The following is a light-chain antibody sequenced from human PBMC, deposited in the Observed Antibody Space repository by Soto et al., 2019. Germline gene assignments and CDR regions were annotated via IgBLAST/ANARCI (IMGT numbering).Light chain of an antibody. CDR2: GAS. V-gene: IGKV3-20*01. CDR1: QSVRSSY. Sequence: EIVLTQSPATLSLSPGERATLSCRASQSVRSSYLAWYQQKPGQPPRLLIYGASSRATGIPDRFSASGSGTDFTLTISRLEPEDFAVYYCQQYGSSPLTFGGGTKVEIK. J-gene: IGKJ4*01. CDR3: QQYGSSPLT.